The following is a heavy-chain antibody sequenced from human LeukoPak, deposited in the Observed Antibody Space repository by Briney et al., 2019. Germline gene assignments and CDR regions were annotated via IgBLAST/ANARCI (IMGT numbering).Heavy chain of an antibody. CDR1: GYSISSGYY. V-gene: IGHV4-61*01. D-gene: IGHD3-10*01. Sequence: SETLSLTCTVSGYSISSGYYWGWIRQPPGKGLEWIGHIYYSGSTNYNPSLKSRVTISVDTSKNQFSLKLSSVTAADTAVYYCARAFGSGSYYDYWGQGTLVTVSS. CDR3: ARAFGSGSYYDY. CDR2: IYYSGST. J-gene: IGHJ4*02.